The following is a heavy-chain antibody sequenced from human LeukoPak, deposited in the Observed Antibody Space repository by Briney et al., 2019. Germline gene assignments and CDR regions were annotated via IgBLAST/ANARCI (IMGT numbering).Heavy chain of an antibody. J-gene: IGHJ4*02. Sequence: GGSLRLSCAASGFTFSSYAMSWVRQAPGKGLEWVSAISGSGGSTYYADSVKGRFTISRDNSKNTLYLQMNSLSAEDTAVYYCAKGRHSSSWPPYYFDYWGQGTLVTVSS. CDR3: AKGRHSSSWPPYYFDY. D-gene: IGHD6-13*01. CDR1: GFTFSSYA. CDR2: ISGSGGST. V-gene: IGHV3-23*01.